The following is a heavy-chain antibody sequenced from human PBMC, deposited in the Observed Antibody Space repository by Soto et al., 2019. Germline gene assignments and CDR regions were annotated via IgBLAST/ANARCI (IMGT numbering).Heavy chain of an antibody. Sequence: QVQLVESGGGVVQPGRSLRLSCTASGFTFSSYGMHWVRQAPGKGLEWVAVIWFDGSNEYFADSVKGRFTISRDNSKTTLYLQMNSLRAEDTAVYYCARGSPRSYYYYGMDVWGQGTTVTVSS. CDR2: IWFDGSNE. CDR1: GFTFSSYG. V-gene: IGHV3-33*01. CDR3: ARGSPRSYYYYGMDV. J-gene: IGHJ6*02.